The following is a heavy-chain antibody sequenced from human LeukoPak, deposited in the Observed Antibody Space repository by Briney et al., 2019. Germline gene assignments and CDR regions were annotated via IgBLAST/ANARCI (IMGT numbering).Heavy chain of an antibody. Sequence: SETLSLTCTVSGGSISSYYWSWIRQPPGKGLEWIGYIYYSGSTNYNPSLKSRVTISVDTSKNQFSLKLSSVTAADTAVYYCARVRYDSSGYYDYWGQGTLVTVSS. CDR3: ARVRYDSSGYYDY. J-gene: IGHJ4*02. D-gene: IGHD3-22*01. CDR2: IYYSGST. CDR1: GGSISSYY. V-gene: IGHV4-59*01.